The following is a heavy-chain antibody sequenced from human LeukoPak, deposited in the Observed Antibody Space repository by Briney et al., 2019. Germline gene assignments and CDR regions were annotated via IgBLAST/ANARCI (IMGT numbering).Heavy chain of an antibody. CDR3: ARHVEMATTFDY. Sequence: GESLKISCKGSGYSFNTYWISWVRQMPGKGLEWMGTTDPSGSYTKYSPSFHGHVTISADKSISTAYLQWSGLKASDTAMYYCARHVEMATTFDYWGQGTLVTVSS. J-gene: IGHJ4*02. V-gene: IGHV5-10-1*01. CDR1: GYSFNTYW. D-gene: IGHD5-24*01. CDR2: TDPSGSYT.